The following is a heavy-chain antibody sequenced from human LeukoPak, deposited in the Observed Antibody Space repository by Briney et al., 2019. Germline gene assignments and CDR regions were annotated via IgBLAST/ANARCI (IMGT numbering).Heavy chain of an antibody. Sequence: HAGGSLRLSCAASGFTFSSYAMRWVRQAPGKGLEWVAVISYDGSNKYYADSVKGRFTISRDNSKNTLYLQMNSLRAEDTAVYYCARARGWELLGGLDYWGQGTLVTVSS. CDR3: ARARGWELLGGLDY. CDR1: GFTFSSYA. J-gene: IGHJ4*02. D-gene: IGHD1-26*01. CDR2: ISYDGSNK. V-gene: IGHV3-30-3*01.